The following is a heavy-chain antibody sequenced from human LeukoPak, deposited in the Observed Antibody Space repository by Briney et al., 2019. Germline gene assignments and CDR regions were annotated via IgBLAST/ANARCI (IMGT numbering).Heavy chain of an antibody. V-gene: IGHV3-33*01. CDR2: IWYDGSNK. D-gene: IGHD2-21*02. J-gene: IGHJ4*02. Sequence: PGGSLRLSCAASGFTFSSYGMHWVRQAPGKGVEWLAVIWYDGSNKYYADSVKGRLTISRDNSKNTLYLQMNSLRAEDTAVYYCARDRGGDYYFDYWGQGTLVTVSS. CDR1: GFTFSSYG. CDR3: ARDRGGDYYFDY.